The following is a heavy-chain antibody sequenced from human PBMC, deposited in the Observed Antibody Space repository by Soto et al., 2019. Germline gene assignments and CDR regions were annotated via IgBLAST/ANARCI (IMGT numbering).Heavy chain of an antibody. CDR1: GGSISSGDYY. CDR3: APLSVSLSGPYGIHV. D-gene: IGHD5-12*01. CDR2: IXXXXXT. V-gene: IGHV4-30-4*01. Sequence: SETLSLTCTVSGGSISSGDYYWSWIRQPPGKGLEWIGYIXXXXXTYYNPSLKSRVTISVDTSKNQFSVRLNSVTAADTAVYYCAPLSVSLSGPYGIHVWGQGTTVTVSS. J-gene: IGHJ6*02.